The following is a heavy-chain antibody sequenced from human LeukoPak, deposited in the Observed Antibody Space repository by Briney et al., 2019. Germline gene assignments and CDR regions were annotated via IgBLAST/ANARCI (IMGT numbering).Heavy chain of an antibody. CDR3: ARDLWGFCTNGVCTMTIGWFDP. Sequence: SETLSLTCTASGGSMSSCYWSWIRQPPGKGLEWIAYMHNNGNSNYNPSLKSRVTMSVDTSKNQFSLKLSSVTAADTAVYYCARDLWGFCTNGVCTMTIGWFDPWGQGTLVTVSS. V-gene: IGHV4-59*12. CDR2: MHNNGNS. CDR1: GGSMSSCY. D-gene: IGHD2-8*01. J-gene: IGHJ5*02.